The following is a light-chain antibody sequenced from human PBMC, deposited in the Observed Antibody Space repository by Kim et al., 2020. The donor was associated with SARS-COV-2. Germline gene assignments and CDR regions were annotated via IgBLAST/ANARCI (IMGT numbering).Light chain of an antibody. Sequence: ASVGDRVTITRRASQGISNSLAWYQQKPGKVPKLLIYAESTLQSGVPSRFSGSGSGTDFTLTISSLQPEDVATYYCQKYNTAPRTFGQGTKVDIK. J-gene: IGKJ1*01. V-gene: IGKV1-27*01. CDR3: QKYNTAPRT. CDR1: QGISNS. CDR2: AES.